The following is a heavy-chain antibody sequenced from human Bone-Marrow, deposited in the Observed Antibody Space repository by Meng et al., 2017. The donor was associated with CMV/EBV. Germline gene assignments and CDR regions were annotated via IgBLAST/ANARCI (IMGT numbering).Heavy chain of an antibody. CDR1: GDSISRYY. CDR3: ARGLPNGYAFDI. Sequence: SETLSLTYTVSGDSISRYYWSWIRQPPGKGLEWIGYIYYSGSTNLNPSLKNRVTISVDTSKNQFSLKLSSVTAADTALYNCARGLPNGYAFDIWGQGTRVTVSS. D-gene: IGHD2-21*02. CDR2: IYYSGST. V-gene: IGHV4-59*01. J-gene: IGHJ3*02.